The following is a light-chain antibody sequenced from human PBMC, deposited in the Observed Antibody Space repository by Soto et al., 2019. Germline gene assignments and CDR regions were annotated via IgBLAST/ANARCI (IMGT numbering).Light chain of an antibody. V-gene: IGKV2-28*01. CDR1: QSLLHNNGYNF. CDR3: MQALQTPFT. Sequence: DIVMTQSPLSLPVTPGEPASISCRSNQSLLHNNGYNFLDWYLQKPGQSPQLLIYLRSNRASGVTDRFSGSGGATEFTLKISSVEAEDVGVYYCMQALQTPFTFGPGTKVDIK. J-gene: IGKJ3*01. CDR2: LRS.